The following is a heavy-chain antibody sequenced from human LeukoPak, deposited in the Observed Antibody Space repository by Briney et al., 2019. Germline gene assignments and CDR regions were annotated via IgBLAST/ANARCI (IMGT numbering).Heavy chain of an antibody. J-gene: IGHJ4*02. D-gene: IGHD1-14*01. CDR2: MNPNSANT. Sequence: ASVKVSCKASGYTFTTYDINWVRQATGQGLEWMGWMNPNSANTGYAQKFQGRVTITRNTSITTAYMELSSLRSEDTAVYYCARGRNQLKRFDYWGQGTLVTVSS. CDR3: ARGRNQLKRFDY. CDR1: GYTFTTYD. V-gene: IGHV1-8*03.